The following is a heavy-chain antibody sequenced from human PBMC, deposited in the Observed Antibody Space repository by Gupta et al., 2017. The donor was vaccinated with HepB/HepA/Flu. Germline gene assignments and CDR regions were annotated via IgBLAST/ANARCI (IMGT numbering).Heavy chain of an antibody. D-gene: IGHD5-18*01. Sequence: EVQLVESGGDLVQPGGSLRLSCAASGFIFRSYDMHWVRQGTGRCLEWVSSIGSAGDTYYPDSAKGRFTISRDNAKNSLHLQINNLKAGDTAVYFCARAGYSYGSDYYGLDVWGQGTTVTVSS. CDR3: ARAGYSYGSDYYGLDV. J-gene: IGHJ6*02. CDR1: GFIFRSYD. CDR2: IGSAGDT. V-gene: IGHV3-13*01.